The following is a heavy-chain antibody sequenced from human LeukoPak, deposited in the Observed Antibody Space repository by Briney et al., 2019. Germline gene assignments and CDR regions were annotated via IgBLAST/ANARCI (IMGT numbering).Heavy chain of an antibody. CDR3: ARGRGAAAGSVNYYYYMDV. D-gene: IGHD6-13*01. Sequence: SVKVSCKASGGTFSSYAISWVRQAPGQGLEWMGGIIPIFGTANYAQKFQGRVTITTDESTSTAYMELGSLRSEDTAVYYCARGRGAAAGSVNYYYYMDVWGKGTTVTVSS. J-gene: IGHJ6*03. CDR1: GGTFSSYA. V-gene: IGHV1-69*05. CDR2: IIPIFGTA.